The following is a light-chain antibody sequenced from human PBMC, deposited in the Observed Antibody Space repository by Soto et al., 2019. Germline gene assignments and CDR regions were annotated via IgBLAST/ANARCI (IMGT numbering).Light chain of an antibody. V-gene: IGLV1-36*01. CDR2: YDD. CDR3: AAWDDSLNGVV. CDR1: SSNIGNNA. J-gene: IGLJ2*01. Sequence: QSVLTQPPSVSDAPRQRVTISCSGSSSNIGNNAVNWYQQLPGKAPKLLIYYDDLLPSGVSDRFSGSKSGTSASLAISGLQSEDEAAYYCAAWDDSLNGVVLGGGTKLTVL.